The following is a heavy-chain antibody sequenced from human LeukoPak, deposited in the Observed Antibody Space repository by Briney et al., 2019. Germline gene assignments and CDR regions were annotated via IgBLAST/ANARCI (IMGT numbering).Heavy chain of an antibody. Sequence: PSETLSLTCTVSGGSISSYYWSWIRQPPGKGLEWIGYIYYSGSTNYNPSLKSRVTISVDTSKNQFSLKLSSVTAADTAVYYCARTTYSGSYLIGLDYYYYYMDVWGKGTTVTISS. J-gene: IGHJ6*03. CDR1: GGSISSYY. CDR3: ARTTYSGSYLIGLDYYYYYMDV. CDR2: IYYSGST. D-gene: IGHD1-26*01. V-gene: IGHV4-59*01.